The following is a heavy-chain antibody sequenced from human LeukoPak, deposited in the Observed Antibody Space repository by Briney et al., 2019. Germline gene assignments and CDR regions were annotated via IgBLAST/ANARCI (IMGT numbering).Heavy chain of an antibody. V-gene: IGHV4-4*02. J-gene: IGHJ6*03. Sequence: PSGTLSLTCAVSGGSISSSNWWSWVRQPPGKGLEWIGEIYHSGSTNYNPSLKSRVTISVDTSKNQFSLKLSSVTAADTAVYYCARAVRYDSSSAPWVRYYYYYMDVWGKGTTVTVSS. D-gene: IGHD6-6*01. CDR3: ARAVRYDSSSAPWVRYYYYYMDV. CDR1: GGSISSSNW. CDR2: IYHSGST.